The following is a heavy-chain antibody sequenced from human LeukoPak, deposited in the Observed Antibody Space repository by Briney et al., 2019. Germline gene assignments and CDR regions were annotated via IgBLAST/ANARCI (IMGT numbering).Heavy chain of an antibody. CDR3: ASTRYDLLTDNVQYNFDY. J-gene: IGHJ4*02. D-gene: IGHD3-9*01. V-gene: IGHV4-61*02. CDR2: IYTSGST. CDR1: GGSISSGSYY. Sequence: PSQTLSLTCTVAGGSISSGSYYGSCIRQPAGKGLEWIGRIYTSGSTNYHPSLKSRYTISVDTSQNQFSLKLSSVPAADTAVYYCASTRYDLLTDNVQYNFDYWGQGTLVTVSS.